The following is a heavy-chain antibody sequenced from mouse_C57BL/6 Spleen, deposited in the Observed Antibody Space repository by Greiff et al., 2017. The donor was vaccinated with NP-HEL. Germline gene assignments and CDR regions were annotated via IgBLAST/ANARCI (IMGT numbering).Heavy chain of an antibody. V-gene: IGHV1-4*01. CDR2: INPSSGYT. CDR1: GYTFTSYT. J-gene: IGHJ1*03. D-gene: IGHD1-1*01. CDR3: ARGLTTAGGYVEV. Sequence: VQLQQSGAELARPGASVKMSCKASGYTFTSYTMHWVKQRPGQGLEWIGYINPSSGYTKYNQKFKDKATLTADKSSSTAYMQLSSLTSEDSAVYYCARGLTTAGGYVEVWGTGTTVTVSS.